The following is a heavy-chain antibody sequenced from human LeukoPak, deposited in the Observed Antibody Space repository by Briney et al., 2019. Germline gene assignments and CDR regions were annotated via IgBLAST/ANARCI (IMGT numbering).Heavy chain of an antibody. CDR2: ISSSSSYI. D-gene: IGHD3-10*01. J-gene: IGHJ3*02. Sequence: GGSLRLSCAASGFTFSSYSMNWVRQAPGKGLEWVSSISSSSSYIYYADSVKGRFTISRDNAKNSLYLQMNSLRAEDTAVYYCATNYYGSGSLAFDIWGQGTMVTVSS. V-gene: IGHV3-21*01. CDR3: ATNYYGSGSLAFDI. CDR1: GFTFSSYS.